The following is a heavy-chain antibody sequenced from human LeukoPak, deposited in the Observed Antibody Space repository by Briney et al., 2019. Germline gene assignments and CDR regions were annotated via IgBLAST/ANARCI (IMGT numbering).Heavy chain of an antibody. J-gene: IGHJ1*01. CDR1: GYTFTGYY. Sequence: GASVKVSCKASGYTFTGYYMHWVRQAPGQGLEWMGWINPNSGGTNYAQKFQGRVTMTRDTSISTAYMELSRLRSDDTAVYYCARGNYDSSDFEYFQHWGQGTLVTVSS. CDR3: ARGNYDSSDFEYFQH. D-gene: IGHD3-22*01. V-gene: IGHV1-2*02. CDR2: INPNSGGT.